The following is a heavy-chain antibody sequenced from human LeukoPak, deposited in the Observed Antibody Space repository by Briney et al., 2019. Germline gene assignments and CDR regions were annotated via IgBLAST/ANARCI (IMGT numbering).Heavy chain of an antibody. CDR1: GFTVSSNY. J-gene: IGHJ5*02. Sequence: GGSLRLSCAASGFTVSSNYMSWVRQAPGKGPEWVSVIYSGGSTYYPDSVKGRFTISRDNSKHTLYLQMNSLRAEDTAVYYCARDLSLSTGNWFDPWGQGTLVTVSS. CDR3: ARDLSLSTGNWFDP. V-gene: IGHV3-66*01. D-gene: IGHD4-17*01. CDR2: IYSGGST.